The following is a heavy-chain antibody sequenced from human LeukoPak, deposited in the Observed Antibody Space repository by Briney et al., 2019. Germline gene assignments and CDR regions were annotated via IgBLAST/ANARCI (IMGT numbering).Heavy chain of an antibody. CDR1: GFTFDDYA. CDR2: ISWSSGSI. J-gene: IGHJ4*02. Sequence: GGSLRLSCAASGFTFDDYAMHWVRHAPGKGLEWVSGISWSSGSIGYADSVKGRFTISRDNSKNTLYLQMNSLRAEDTAVYYCAKGWGYYYDSSGPQTFDYWGQGTLVTVSS. D-gene: IGHD3-22*01. CDR3: AKGWGYYYDSSGPQTFDY. V-gene: IGHV3-9*01.